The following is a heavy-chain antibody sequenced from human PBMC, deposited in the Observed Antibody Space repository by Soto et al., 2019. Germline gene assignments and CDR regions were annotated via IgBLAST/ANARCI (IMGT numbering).Heavy chain of an antibody. CDR2: INAGNGNT. D-gene: IGHD2-21*02. J-gene: IGHJ4*02. V-gene: IGHV1-3*05. Sequence: QVQLVQSGAEEKKPGASVKVSCKASGYTCTSYAMHWVRQAPGQRLEWMGWINAGNGNTKYSQKVQGRVTITRDTSASTAYMALSSLRSADTAVYYCARAWVVVTAPDYWGQGTLVTVSS. CDR1: GYTCTSYA. CDR3: ARAWVVVTAPDY.